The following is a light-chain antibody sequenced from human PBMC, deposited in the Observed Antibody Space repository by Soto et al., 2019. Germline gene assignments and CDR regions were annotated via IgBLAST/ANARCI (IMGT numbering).Light chain of an antibody. CDR3: QQSYGTSRT. V-gene: IGKV1-39*01. CDR1: QNISSH. J-gene: IGKJ2*01. CDR2: AAS. Sequence: DIQMPQSPSSLSASVGDRVTITCRASQNISSHLNWYQQKRGKAPKFLIFAASSLQSGVPSRFSGSGSGTEFSLTITSLRPEDFATYFCQQSYGTSRTFGQGTRLEVK.